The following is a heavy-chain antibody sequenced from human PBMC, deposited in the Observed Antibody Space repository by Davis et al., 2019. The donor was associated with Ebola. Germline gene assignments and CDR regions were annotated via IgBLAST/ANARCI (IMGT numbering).Heavy chain of an antibody. CDR3: ARGVRIPHDAIDI. D-gene: IGHD2/OR15-2a*01. CDR1: GDRLSRLSAA. V-gene: IGHV6-1*01. J-gene: IGHJ3*02. Sequence: HSQTPSLPCAISGDRLSRLSAAWNWIRQSPSRGLELLGRTYYRSKQYPDYAISVKRRITIKPDTSKNQVSLQLSSVTPEDTAVYSCARGVRIPHDAIDIWGRGKVVIVS. CDR2: TYYRSKQYP.